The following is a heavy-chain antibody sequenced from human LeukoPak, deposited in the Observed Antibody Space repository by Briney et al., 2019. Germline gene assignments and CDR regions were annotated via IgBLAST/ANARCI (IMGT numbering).Heavy chain of an antibody. CDR1: GFTFSSYW. Sequence: GGSLRLSCAASGFTFSSYWMGWVCQAPGKGLEWVANIKQDGSEKYYVDSVKGRFTISRDNAKNSLYLQMNSLRAEDTAVYYRARDQSVNYYGSGSYYYYMDVWGKGTTVTVSS. CDR3: ARDQSVNYYGSGSYYYYMDV. D-gene: IGHD3-10*01. V-gene: IGHV3-7*01. CDR2: IKQDGSEK. J-gene: IGHJ6*03.